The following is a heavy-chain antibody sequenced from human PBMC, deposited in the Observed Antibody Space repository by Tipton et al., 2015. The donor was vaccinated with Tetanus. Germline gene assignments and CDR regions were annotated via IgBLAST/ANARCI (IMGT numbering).Heavy chain of an antibody. CDR1: GGSLSGHF. D-gene: IGHD2-8*01. V-gene: IGHV4-59*11. Sequence: TLSLTCAVSGGSLSGHFWSWVRQPPEKGLEWIGDIFYSGNSISNPSFRSRVTMSVDTSRTLFSLTLIAVTAADTAVYFCARGLIDDFLGSRIYFDSWGPGTLVTVSS. CDR2: IFYSGNS. J-gene: IGHJ4*02. CDR3: ARGLIDDFLGSRIYFDS.